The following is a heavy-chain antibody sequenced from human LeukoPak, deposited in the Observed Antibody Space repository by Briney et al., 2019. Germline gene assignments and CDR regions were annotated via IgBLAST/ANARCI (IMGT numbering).Heavy chain of an antibody. CDR2: INHSGST. CDR3: ARQIRWLRYWFDP. J-gene: IGHJ5*02. D-gene: IGHD5-12*01. CDR1: GGSFSGYY. Sequence: SETLSLTCAVYGGSFSGYYWSWIRQPPGKGPEWIGEINHSGSTNYNPSLKSRVTISVDTSKNQFSLKLRSVTAADTAVYYCARQIRWLRYWFDPWGQGTLVTVSS. V-gene: IGHV4-34*01.